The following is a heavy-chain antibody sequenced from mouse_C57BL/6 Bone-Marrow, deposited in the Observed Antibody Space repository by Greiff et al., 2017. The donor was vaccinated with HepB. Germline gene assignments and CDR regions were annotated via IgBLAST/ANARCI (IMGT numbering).Heavy chain of an antibody. CDR3: ARVGTGKDY. J-gene: IGHJ2*01. Sequence: EVKLMESGGGLVKPGGSLKLSCAASGFTFSSYAMSWVRQTPEKRLEWVATISDGGSYTYYPDNVKGRFTISRDNAKNNLYLQMSHLKSEDTAMYYCARVGTGKDYWGQGTTLTVSS. V-gene: IGHV5-4*03. CDR1: GFTFSSYA. D-gene: IGHD4-1*01. CDR2: ISDGGSYT.